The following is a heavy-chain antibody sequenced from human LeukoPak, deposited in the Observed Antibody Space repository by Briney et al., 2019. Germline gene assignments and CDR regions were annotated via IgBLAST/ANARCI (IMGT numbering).Heavy chain of an antibody. D-gene: IGHD3-3*01. CDR1: GGSISSYY. J-gene: IGHJ5*02. CDR2: IYYSGST. Sequence: PSETLSLTCTVSGGSISSYYWSWIRQPPGKGLEWIGYIYYSGSTNYNPSLKSRVTISIDTSTNQFSLKLNSVTAADTAVYYCARSRGAYDFFGGFDPWGQGTLVTVSS. CDR3: ARSRGAYDFFGGFDP. V-gene: IGHV4-59*08.